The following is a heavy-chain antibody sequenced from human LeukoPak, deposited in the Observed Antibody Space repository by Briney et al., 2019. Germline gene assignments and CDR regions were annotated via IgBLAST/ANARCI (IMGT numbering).Heavy chain of an antibody. CDR1: GFTFSSYS. J-gene: IGHJ6*03. V-gene: IGHV3-21*01. Sequence: GGSLRLSCAASGFTFSSYSMNWVRQAPGKGLEWFSSISSSSSYIYYADSVKGRFTISRDNAKNSLYLQMNSLRAEDTAVYYCARLYGSGTGYMDVWGKGTTVTVSS. D-gene: IGHD3-10*01. CDR2: ISSSSSYI. CDR3: ARLYGSGTGYMDV.